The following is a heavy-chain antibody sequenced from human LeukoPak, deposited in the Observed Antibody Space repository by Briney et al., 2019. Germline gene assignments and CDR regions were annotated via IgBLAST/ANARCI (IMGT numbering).Heavy chain of an antibody. CDR1: GYTFTSYA. V-gene: IGHV1-3*01. Sequence: GASVKVSCKASGYTFTSYAMHWVRQAPGQRLEWMGWINAGNGNTKYSQKFQGRVTITRDTSASTAYMELSSLRSEDTAVYYCARTGYYDFWSGSFDYWGQGTLVTVSS. CDR2: INAGNGNT. D-gene: IGHD3-3*01. CDR3: ARTGYYDFWSGSFDY. J-gene: IGHJ4*02.